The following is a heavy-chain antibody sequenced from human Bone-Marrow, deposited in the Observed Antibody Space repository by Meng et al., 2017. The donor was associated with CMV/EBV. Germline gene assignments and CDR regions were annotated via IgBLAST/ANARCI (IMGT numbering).Heavy chain of an antibody. J-gene: IGHJ4*02. CDR3: ARLNDILTGYCDY. V-gene: IGHV4-34*01. Sequence: SETLSLTCAVYGGSFSGYYWSWIRQPPGKGLEWIGEINHSGSTNYNPSLKSRVTISVDTSKNQFSLKLSSVTAADTAVYYCARLNDILTGYCDYWGQGTLVPVSS. CDR1: GGSFSGYY. CDR2: INHSGST. D-gene: IGHD3-9*01.